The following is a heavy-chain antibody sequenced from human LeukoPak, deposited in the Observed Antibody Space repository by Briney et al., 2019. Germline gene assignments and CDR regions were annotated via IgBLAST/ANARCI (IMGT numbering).Heavy chain of an antibody. Sequence: GESLRLSCAASGFTFSRYWIHWVRHAPGKGLEWVSRINPDGSTTTYADSVKGRCTISRDNVKNTVYLQMNSLRAEDTAVYYCAKVGYSSGWRGDDSFDNWGKGAMVTVSS. D-gene: IGHD6-19*01. CDR2: INPDGSTT. V-gene: IGHV3-74*01. J-gene: IGHJ3*02. CDR3: AKVGYSSGWRGDDSFDN. CDR1: GFTFSRYW.